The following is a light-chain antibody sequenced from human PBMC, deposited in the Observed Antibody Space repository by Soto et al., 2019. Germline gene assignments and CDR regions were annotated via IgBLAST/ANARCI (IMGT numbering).Light chain of an antibody. V-gene: IGLV4-69*01. J-gene: IGLJ2*01. CDR3: QTWGTGGVV. CDR2: LNSDGSH. CDR1: SGHSSYA. Sequence: QLVLTQSPSASASLGASVKLTCTLSSGHSSYAIAWHQQQPEKGPRYLMKLNSDGSHSKGDGIPDRFSGSSSGAARYLTISRLQSEDEADYYCQTWGTGGVVFGGGTKLTVL.